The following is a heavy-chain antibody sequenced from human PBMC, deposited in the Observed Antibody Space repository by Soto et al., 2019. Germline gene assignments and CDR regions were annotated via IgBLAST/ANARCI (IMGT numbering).Heavy chain of an antibody. V-gene: IGHV3-33*01. D-gene: IGHD6-13*01. J-gene: IGHJ4*02. Sequence: QVHLVESGGGVVQPGTSLRLSCAASGFTFAKYGMHWVRQAPGEGLEWVAVIWADGSQKYYADSVKGRFSISKDNSKNTLYLKMNSLRVEDMGVYYCTTDRGSSPFAYWGQGTRVYVSS. CDR1: GFTFAKYG. CDR2: IWADGSQK. CDR3: TTDRGSSPFAY.